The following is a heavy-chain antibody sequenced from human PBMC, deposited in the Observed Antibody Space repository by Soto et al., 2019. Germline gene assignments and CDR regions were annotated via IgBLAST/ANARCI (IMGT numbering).Heavy chain of an antibody. Sequence: QVQLVQSGAEVKKPGASVKVSCKASGYTFTGYYMHWVRQAPGQGLEWMGWINPNSGGTNYAQKFQGRVTMTRDTSISTAYMELSRLRSDDTAVYYCARDLDIAVAGTWGMDVWGQGTTVTVSS. D-gene: IGHD6-19*01. J-gene: IGHJ6*02. V-gene: IGHV1-2*02. CDR1: GYTFTGYY. CDR2: INPNSGGT. CDR3: ARDLDIAVAGTWGMDV.